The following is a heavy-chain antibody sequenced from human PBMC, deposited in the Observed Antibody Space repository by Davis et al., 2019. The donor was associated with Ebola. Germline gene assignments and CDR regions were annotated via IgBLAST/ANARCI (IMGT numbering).Heavy chain of an antibody. CDR2: ISWNSGSI. Sequence: SLKISCAASGFTFDDCAMHWVRQAPGKGLEWVSGISWNSGSIGYADSVKGRFTISRDNSKNTLYLQMNSLRAEDTAVYYCAKDIQLAVAGTPPYYGMDAWGQGTTVTVSS. CDR1: GFTFDDCA. D-gene: IGHD6-19*01. V-gene: IGHV3-9*01. CDR3: AKDIQLAVAGTPPYYGMDA. J-gene: IGHJ6*02.